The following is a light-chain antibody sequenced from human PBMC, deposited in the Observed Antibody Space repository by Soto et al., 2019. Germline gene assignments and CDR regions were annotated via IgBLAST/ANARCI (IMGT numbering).Light chain of an antibody. Sequence: DIHMTQSPSSLSASVGDRVTITCRASQSISTSLNWYQQKPGKAPNLLIYAASSLQSGVPSRFSGSGSGTDFTLTISSLQLEDFATYYCQQIYSIPRTFGHGTKVEI. CDR3: QQIYSIPRT. V-gene: IGKV1-39*01. J-gene: IGKJ1*01. CDR2: AAS. CDR1: QSISTS.